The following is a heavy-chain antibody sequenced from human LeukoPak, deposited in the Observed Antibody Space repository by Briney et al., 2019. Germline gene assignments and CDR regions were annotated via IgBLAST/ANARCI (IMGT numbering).Heavy chain of an antibody. CDR3: AKDIRKAGSPDAFDI. V-gene: IGHV3-9*01. CDR1: GFTFDDYA. J-gene: IGHJ3*02. CDR2: ISWNSGSI. D-gene: IGHD1-14*01. Sequence: GGSLRLSCAASGFTFDDYAMHWVRQAPGKGLEWVSGISWNSGSIGHADSVKGRFTISRDNAKNSLYLQMNSLRAEDTALYYCAKDIRKAGSPDAFDIWGQGTMVTVSS.